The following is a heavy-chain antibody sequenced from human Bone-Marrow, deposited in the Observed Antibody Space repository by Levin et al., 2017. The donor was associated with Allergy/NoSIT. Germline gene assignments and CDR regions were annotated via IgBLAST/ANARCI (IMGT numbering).Heavy chain of an antibody. CDR1: GGTFSSYA. Sequence: EASVKVSCKASGGTFSSYAISWVRQAPGQGLEWMGGIIPIFGTANYAQKFQGRVTITADESTSTAYMELSSLRSEDTAVYYCARVAPQYCSSTSCFPSGPYYYGMDVWGQGTTVTVSS. CDR3: ARVAPQYCSSTSCFPSGPYYYGMDV. V-gene: IGHV1-69*13. J-gene: IGHJ6*02. CDR2: IIPIFGTA. D-gene: IGHD2-2*01.